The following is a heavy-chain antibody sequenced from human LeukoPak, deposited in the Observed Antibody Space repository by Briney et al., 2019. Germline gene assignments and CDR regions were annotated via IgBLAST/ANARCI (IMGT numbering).Heavy chain of an antibody. CDR3: ARVGYCSGGSCYDY. CDR1: GGSISSYY. J-gene: IGHJ4*02. CDR2: IYTSGST. V-gene: IGHV4-4*07. D-gene: IGHD2-15*01. Sequence: PSETLSLTGTVSGGSISSYYWSWIRQPAGKGLEWIGRIYTSGSTNYNPSLKSRVTMSVDTSKNQFSLKLSSVTAADTAVYYCARVGYCSGGSCYDYWGQGTLVTVSS.